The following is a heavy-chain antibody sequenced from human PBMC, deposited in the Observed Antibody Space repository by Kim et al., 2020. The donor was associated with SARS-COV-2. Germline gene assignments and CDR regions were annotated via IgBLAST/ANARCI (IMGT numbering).Heavy chain of an antibody. Sequence: SETLSLTCAVYGGSFSGYYWSWIRQPPGKGLEWIGEINHSGSTNYNPSLKSRVTISVDTSKNQFSLKLSSVTAADTAVYYCARGLGGSYGAFDIWGQGT. CDR2: INHSGST. J-gene: IGHJ3*02. CDR3: ARGLGGSYGAFDI. V-gene: IGHV4-34*01. D-gene: IGHD1-26*01. CDR1: GGSFSGYY.